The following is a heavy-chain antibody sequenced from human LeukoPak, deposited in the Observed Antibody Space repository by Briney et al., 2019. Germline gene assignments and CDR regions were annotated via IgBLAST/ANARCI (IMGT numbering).Heavy chain of an antibody. CDR3: ARDRGYSHGPHWYFDL. Sequence: GRSLRLSCAASGFTFSSYGMHWVRQAPGKGLEWVAVIWYDGSNKYYADSVKGRFTISRDNSKNTLYLQMNSLRAEDTAVYYCARDRGYSHGPHWYFDLWGRGTLVTVSS. D-gene: IGHD5-18*01. J-gene: IGHJ2*01. V-gene: IGHV3-33*01. CDR1: GFTFSSYG. CDR2: IWYDGSNK.